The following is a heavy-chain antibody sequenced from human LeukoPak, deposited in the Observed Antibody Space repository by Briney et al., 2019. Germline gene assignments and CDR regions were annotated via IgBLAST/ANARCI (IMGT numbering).Heavy chain of an antibody. CDR3: AKDYGGYLFDY. Sequence: PGGSLRLSCVASGFTFSSYAMSWVRQAPGKGLEWVSAITDSGIGTHYADSVMGRFTISRDNSKNTLYLQMNSLRAEDTAVYYCAKDYGGYLFDYWGQGTLVTVSS. CDR1: GFTFSSYA. D-gene: IGHD4-23*01. CDR2: ITDSGIGT. J-gene: IGHJ4*02. V-gene: IGHV3-23*01.